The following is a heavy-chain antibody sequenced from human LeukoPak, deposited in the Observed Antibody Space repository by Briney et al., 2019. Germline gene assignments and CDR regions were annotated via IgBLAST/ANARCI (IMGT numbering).Heavy chain of an antibody. D-gene: IGHD3-10*01. CDR2: IIPIFGTA. J-gene: IGHJ6*03. V-gene: IGHV1-69*13. CDR1: GGTFSSYA. Sequence: SVKVSCKASGGTFSSYAIGWVRQAPGQGLEWMGGIIPIFGTANYAQKFQGRVTITADESTSTAYMELSSLRSEDTAVYYCALNMVRGVIMDFYYYYYMDVWGKGTTVTISS. CDR3: ALNMVRGVIMDFYYYYYMDV.